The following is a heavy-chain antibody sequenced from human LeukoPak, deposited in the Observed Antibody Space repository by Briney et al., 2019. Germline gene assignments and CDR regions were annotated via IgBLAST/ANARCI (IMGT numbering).Heavy chain of an antibody. CDR2: IIPILGIA. J-gene: IGHJ5*02. V-gene: IGHV1-69*04. Sequence: SVKVSCKASGGTFSSYAISWVRQAPGQGLEWMGRIIPILGIANYAQKFQGRVTITADKSTSTAYMELSSLRSEDTAVHYCARDSTISRTGGFDPWGQGTLVTVSS. CDR3: ARDSTISRTGGFDP. D-gene: IGHD3-3*01. CDR1: GGTFSSYA.